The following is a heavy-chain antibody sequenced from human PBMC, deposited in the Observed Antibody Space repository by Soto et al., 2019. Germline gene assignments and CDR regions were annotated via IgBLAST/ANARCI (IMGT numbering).Heavy chain of an antibody. D-gene: IGHD1-1*01. CDR3: ARHPSVTTTYTWYFDL. Sequence: QLQLQESGPRLVKPSETLSLTCTVSGDSISSSVYYWGWIRQPPGKGLDWIGSIYFNGNAYYNPSLKSRVSIHRDTSKNQVSLKLRSVTAEDTAVYYCARHPSVTTTYTWYFDLWGRGTLITVSS. CDR1: GDSISSSVYY. J-gene: IGHJ2*01. CDR2: IYFNGNA. V-gene: IGHV4-39*01.